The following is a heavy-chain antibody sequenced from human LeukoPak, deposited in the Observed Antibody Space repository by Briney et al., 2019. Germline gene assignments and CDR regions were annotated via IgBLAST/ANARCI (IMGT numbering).Heavy chain of an antibody. CDR1: GGTFSSYA. CDR3: ACLTSGYYPH. V-gene: IGHV1-69*13. CDR2: IIPIFGTA. J-gene: IGHJ4*02. D-gene: IGHD3-22*01. Sequence: GASVKVSCKASGGTFSSYAISWVRQAPGQRLEWMGGIIPIFGTANYAQKFQGRVTITADESTSTAYMELSSLRSEDTAVYYCACLTSGYYPHWGQGTLVTVSS.